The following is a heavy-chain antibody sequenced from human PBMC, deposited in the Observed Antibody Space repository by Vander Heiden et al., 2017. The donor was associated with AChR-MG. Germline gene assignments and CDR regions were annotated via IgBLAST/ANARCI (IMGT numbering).Heavy chain of an antibody. CDR3: ARGDMVQGVIRSFDY. CDR2: IYHSGST. V-gene: IGHV4-30-2*01. CDR1: GGSISSGGYS. D-gene: IGHD3-10*01. Sequence: QLQLQESGPGLVKPSQTLSLTCAVSGGSISSGGYSWSWIRQPPGKGLEWIGYIYHSGSTYYNPSLKSRVTISVDRCKNQFSLKLSSVTAADTAVYYCARGDMVQGVIRSFDYWGQGTLVTVSS. J-gene: IGHJ4*02.